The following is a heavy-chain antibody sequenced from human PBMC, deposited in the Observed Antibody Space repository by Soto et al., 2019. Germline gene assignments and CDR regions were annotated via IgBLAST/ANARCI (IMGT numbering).Heavy chain of an antibody. V-gene: IGHV4-31*03. CDR2: IYYSGGT. D-gene: IGHD3-10*01. J-gene: IGHJ5*02. CDR3: AKGVRGVPNWFHP. Sequence: QVQLQESGPGLVRPSQTLSLSCTVSGGSISNSANHWSWIRQHPGEGLEWIGYIYYSGGTYYSPSPKGRVTMSIDASKNQFSWKLSSVTAADTAVYYCAKGVRGVPNWFHPWGQGTLVTVSS. CDR1: GGSISNSANH.